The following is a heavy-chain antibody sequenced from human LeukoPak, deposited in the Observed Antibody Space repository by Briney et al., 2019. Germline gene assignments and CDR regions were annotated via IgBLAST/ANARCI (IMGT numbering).Heavy chain of an antibody. CDR2: IYTSGST. V-gene: IGHV4-4*07. J-gene: IGHJ4*02. Sequence: SETLSLTCTVSGGSFSSYYWSWIRQPAGKGLEWIGRIYTSGSTKYNPSLTRRVTMSVDTSKNQFSLKLSAVTAADTAVYYCARYCSSTSCYFDYWGQGTLVTVSS. CDR3: ARYCSSTSCYFDY. D-gene: IGHD2-2*01. CDR1: GGSFSSYY.